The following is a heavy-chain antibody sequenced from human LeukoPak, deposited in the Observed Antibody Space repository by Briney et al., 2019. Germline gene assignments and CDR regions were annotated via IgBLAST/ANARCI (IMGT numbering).Heavy chain of an antibody. CDR3: VKDVAAAGPVGWFDP. CDR1: GFTFSSYA. Sequence: GGSLRLSCSASGFTFSSYAMRWVRQAPGKGLEYVSAISSNGGSTYYADSVKGRFTISRDNSKNTLYLQMSSLRAEDTAVYYCVKDVAAAGPVGWFDPWGQGTLVTVSS. V-gene: IGHV3-64D*06. D-gene: IGHD6-13*01. CDR2: ISSNGGST. J-gene: IGHJ5*02.